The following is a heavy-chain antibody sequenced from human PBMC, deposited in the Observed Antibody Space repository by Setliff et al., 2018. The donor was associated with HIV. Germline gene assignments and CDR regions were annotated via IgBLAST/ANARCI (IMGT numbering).Heavy chain of an antibody. CDR3: VRDPGGIFDAFDV. V-gene: IGHV3-23*01. D-gene: IGHD3-3*01. J-gene: IGHJ3*01. CDR2: ISNSGDKT. CDR1: GFTFNSYA. Sequence: GGSLRLSCAASGFTFNSYAMTWVRQAPGKGLEWVAAISNSGDKTYLADSVKGRFTISRDNAKNSLDLEMHSLTDEDTAVYYCVRDPGGIFDAFDVWGQGTMVTVSS.